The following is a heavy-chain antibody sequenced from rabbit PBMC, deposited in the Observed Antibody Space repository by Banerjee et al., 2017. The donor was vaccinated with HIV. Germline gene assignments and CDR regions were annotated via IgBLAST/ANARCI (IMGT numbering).Heavy chain of an antibody. CDR1: GFSFSSSYW. D-gene: IGHD8-1*01. CDR2: IYTGDGST. V-gene: IGHV1S45*01. Sequence: EESGGGLVQPEGSLTLTCTASGFSFSSSYWICWVRQAPGKGLEWIGCIYTGDGSTYYASWVNGRFSISKTSSTTVTLQMTSLTATDTATYFCARGDAGGTAYTYYFNLWGPGTLVTVS. CDR3: ARGDAGGTAYTYYFNL. J-gene: IGHJ4*01.